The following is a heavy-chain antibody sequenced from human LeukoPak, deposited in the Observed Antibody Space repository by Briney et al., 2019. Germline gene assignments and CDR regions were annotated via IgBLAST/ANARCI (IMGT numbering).Heavy chain of an antibody. CDR2: ISGSGGST. Sequence: GGSLRLSCAASGFTFSDYYMSWIRQAPGKGLEWVSAISGSGGSTYYADSVKGRFTISRDNSKNTLYLQMNSLRAEDTAVYYCAKGAAVAGRVYWGQGTLVTVSS. D-gene: IGHD6-19*01. CDR1: GFTFSDYY. CDR3: AKGAAVAGRVY. J-gene: IGHJ4*02. V-gene: IGHV3-23*01.